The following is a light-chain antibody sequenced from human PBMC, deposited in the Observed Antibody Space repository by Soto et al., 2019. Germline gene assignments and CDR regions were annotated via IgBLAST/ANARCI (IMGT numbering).Light chain of an antibody. J-gene: IGLJ2*01. CDR3: SSYTSSSTVV. V-gene: IGLV2-14*01. CDR2: DVS. Sequence: QSALTQPASVSGSPGQSITISCTGTSSDVGGYNYVSWYQQHPGKAPKLMIYDVSNRPSGVSNRFSGSKSGNTASLTISGLQDEDEADYNCSSYTSSSTVVFGGGTQLTVL. CDR1: SSDVGGYNY.